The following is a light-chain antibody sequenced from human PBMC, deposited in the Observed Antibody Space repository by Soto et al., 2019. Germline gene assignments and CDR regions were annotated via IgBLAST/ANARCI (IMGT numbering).Light chain of an antibody. J-gene: IGKJ5*01. Sequence: DIQMSQSPSSLSGSLWDRVTITCRASQNINSYLNWYQHKPGNAPKLLIYATSSLQSGVPSRFSGSGSGTDFTLTISSLQPEDFATYYCQQHYNTPITFGQGTRLEIK. CDR1: QNINSY. CDR2: ATS. CDR3: QQHYNTPIT. V-gene: IGKV1-39*01.